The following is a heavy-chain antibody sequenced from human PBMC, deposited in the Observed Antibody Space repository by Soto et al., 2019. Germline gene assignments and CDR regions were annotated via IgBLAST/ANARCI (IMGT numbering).Heavy chain of an antibody. Sequence: LPETLSLTCTVSGGSINDFYWSWIRQPPGKGLEWIGELYQGLSIVYNPSLESRVTISGDSSKNQFSLKLRSVTAADTSIYYCARHGGYYFDYWGQGTLVTVSS. CDR2: LYQGLSI. V-gene: IGHV4-59*08. CDR1: GGSINDFY. CDR3: ARHGGYYFDY. J-gene: IGHJ4*02.